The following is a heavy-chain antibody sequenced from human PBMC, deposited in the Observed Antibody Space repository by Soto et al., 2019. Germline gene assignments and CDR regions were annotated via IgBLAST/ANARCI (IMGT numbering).Heavy chain of an antibody. CDR3: HGYGY. J-gene: IGHJ4*02. D-gene: IGHD5-12*01. CDR2: IFSGGGT. Sequence: VQVVESGGGLIQPGGSLRLSCEVSGFSVTANYMSWVRQAPGKGLEWVSVIFSGGGTDYVDSVKGRFTISRDISKSTLYLQMNSLGAEDTAVYYCHGYGYWGQGTLVTVSS. V-gene: IGHV3-53*01. CDR1: GFSVTANY.